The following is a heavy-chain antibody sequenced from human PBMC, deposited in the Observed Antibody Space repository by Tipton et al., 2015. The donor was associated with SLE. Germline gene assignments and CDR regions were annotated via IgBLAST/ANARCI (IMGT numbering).Heavy chain of an antibody. CDR1: GGSISSYY. J-gene: IGHJ6*02. CDR3: ARQGVIGPYYYYGMDV. CDR2: IYYSGST. Sequence: TLSLTCTVSGGSISSYYWSWIRQPPGKGLEWIGYIYYSGSTNYNPSLKSRVTISVDTSKNQFSLKLSSVTAADTAVYYCARQGVIGPYYYYGMDVWGQGTTVTVPS. D-gene: IGHD3-16*02. V-gene: IGHV4-59*08.